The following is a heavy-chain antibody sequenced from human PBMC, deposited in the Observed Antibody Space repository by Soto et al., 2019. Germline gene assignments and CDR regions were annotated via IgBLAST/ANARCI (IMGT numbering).Heavy chain of an antibody. D-gene: IGHD6-13*01. Sequence: SETLSLTCTVSGGSIRSYYWSWIRQPPVKGLEWIGFIYYTGSTNYNPSLKSRVTISVDTSKNQFSLRLSSVTAADTAIYYCARPKTIGAAAGKGWFDPWGQGTLVTVS. CDR3: ARPKTIGAAAGKGWFDP. CDR1: GGSIRSYY. CDR2: IYYTGST. V-gene: IGHV4-59*08. J-gene: IGHJ5*02.